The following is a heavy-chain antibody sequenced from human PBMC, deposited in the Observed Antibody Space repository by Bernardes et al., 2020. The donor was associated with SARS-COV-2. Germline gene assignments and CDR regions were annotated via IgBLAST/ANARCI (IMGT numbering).Heavy chain of an antibody. CDR3: ATVVGYSYGGGWFDP. CDR1: GYTFTSYG. V-gene: IGHV1-18*01. J-gene: IGHJ5*02. Sequence: ASVKVSCKASGYTFTSYGISWVRQAPGQGLEWMGWISGDEGNTNYAHKFHGRVTMTTDTSTSTAHMELRSLRSDDTAVYYCATVVGYSYGGGWFDPWDQGTLVTVSS. CDR2: ISGDEGNT. D-gene: IGHD5-12*01.